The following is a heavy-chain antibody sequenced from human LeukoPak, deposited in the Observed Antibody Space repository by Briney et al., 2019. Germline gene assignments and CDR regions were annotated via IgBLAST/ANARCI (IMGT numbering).Heavy chain of an antibody. Sequence: KPSETLSLTCAVYGGSFSGYYWSWIRQPPGKGLEWIGEINHSGSTNYNPSLKSRVTISVDTSKNQFSLKLSSVTAADTAVYYCATGQSSGYYDYDYWGQGTLVTVSS. D-gene: IGHD3-22*01. CDR1: GGSFSGYY. J-gene: IGHJ4*02. CDR3: ATGQSSGYYDYDY. CDR2: INHSGST. V-gene: IGHV4-34*01.